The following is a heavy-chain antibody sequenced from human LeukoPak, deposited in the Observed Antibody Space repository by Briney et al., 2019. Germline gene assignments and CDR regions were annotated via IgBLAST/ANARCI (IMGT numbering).Heavy chain of an antibody. V-gene: IGHV4-59*08. J-gene: IGHJ4*02. CDR1: GGSISSYY. CDR2: IYYSGRT. D-gene: IGHD3-22*01. Sequence: PSETLSLTCTVSGGSISSYYWSWIRQPPGKGLEWVGYIYYSGRTNYNPSLKSRVTISVDTSKNQFSLKLSSVTAADTAVYYCARSKGDSSGYGYWGQGTLVTVSS. CDR3: ARSKGDSSGYGY.